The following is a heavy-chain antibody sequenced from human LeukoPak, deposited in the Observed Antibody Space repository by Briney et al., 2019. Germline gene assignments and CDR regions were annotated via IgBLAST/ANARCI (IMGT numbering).Heavy chain of an antibody. Sequence: GGALRLSSAPSVFTFTKFVINWGRDAPEKGLWWVSYISESGSTTSYADSVKGRFTISRDNAKNSLYLQMNSLRAEDTAVYYCARAGPPAFDPWGQGTLVTVSS. CDR3: ARAGPPAFDP. V-gene: IGHV3-48*03. J-gene: IGHJ5*02. CDR2: ISESGSTT. CDR1: VFTFTKFV.